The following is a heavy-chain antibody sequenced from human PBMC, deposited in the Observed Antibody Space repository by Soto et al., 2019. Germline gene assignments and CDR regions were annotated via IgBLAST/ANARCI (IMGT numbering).Heavy chain of an antibody. J-gene: IGHJ4*02. CDR3: AKVEGGASWLLPIDY. CDR2: VSDTGAST. V-gene: IGHV3-23*01. CDR1: GFTFSSYA. Sequence: GGSLRLSCAASGFTFSSYAMTWVRQAPGKGLEWVSTVSDTGASTYYADSVEGRFTISSDNSKNTLYLQMNSLRAEDTAVYYCAKVEGGASWLLPIDYWGQGTLVTVSS. D-gene: IGHD1-26*01.